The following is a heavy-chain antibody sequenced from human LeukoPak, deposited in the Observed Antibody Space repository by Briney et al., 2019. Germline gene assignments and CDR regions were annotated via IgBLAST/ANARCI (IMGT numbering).Heavy chain of an antibody. CDR1: GFTFSGYE. CDR3: ASSGIAAPDY. Sequence: GGSLRLSCVASGFTFSGYEMNWVRQAPGKGLEWVSYISSSGYTIYYADSVKGRFTTSRDNAKNSLYLQMNSLRAEDTAVYYCASSGIAAPDYWGQGTLVTVSS. J-gene: IGHJ4*02. V-gene: IGHV3-48*03. CDR2: ISSSGYTI. D-gene: IGHD6-13*01.